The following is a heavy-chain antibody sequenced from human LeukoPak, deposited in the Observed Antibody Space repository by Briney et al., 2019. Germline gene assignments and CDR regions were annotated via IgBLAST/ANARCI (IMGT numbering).Heavy chain of an antibody. V-gene: IGHV4-34*01. CDR2: INHSGSA. D-gene: IGHD3-9*01. CDR3: ASSYPGDILTGHY. Sequence: PSQTLSLTCAVYGGSFSGYYWSWIRQPPGKGLEWIGEINHSGSANYNPSLKSRVTISVDTSKNQFSLKLSSVTAADTAVYYCASSYPGDILTGHYWGQGTLVTVSS. J-gene: IGHJ4*02. CDR1: GGSFSGYY.